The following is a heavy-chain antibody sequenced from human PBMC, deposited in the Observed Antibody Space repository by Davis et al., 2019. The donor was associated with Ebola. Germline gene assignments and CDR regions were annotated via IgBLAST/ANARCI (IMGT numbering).Heavy chain of an antibody. J-gene: IGHJ4*02. CDR2: IWTDGSNK. Sequence: GESLKISCAASGFTFRNHGMHWVRQAPGKGLEWVAVIWTDGSNKYNEDSVKGRFTISRDNAKNSLYLQMNSLRAEDTAVYYCARDSPYYDILTGYYIYFDYWGQGTLVTVSS. CDR1: GFTFRNHG. V-gene: IGHV3-33*01. D-gene: IGHD3-9*01. CDR3: ARDSPYYDILTGYYIYFDY.